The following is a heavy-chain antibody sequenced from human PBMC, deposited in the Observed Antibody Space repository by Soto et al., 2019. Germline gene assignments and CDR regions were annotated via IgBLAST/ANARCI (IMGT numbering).Heavy chain of an antibody. Sequence: GGSLRLSCAASGFTFSSYGMHSLRPAPGKVLEVVAVISYDGSNKYYAVSVKDRFTISRDNSKNTLYLQMNSLRAEDTAVYYCAKAGNRSNSSGWFFFRYWGQGTLVTVSS. J-gene: IGHJ4*02. CDR3: AKAGNRSNSSGWFFFRY. CDR2: ISYDGSNK. V-gene: IGHV3-30*18. D-gene: IGHD6-19*01. CDR1: GFTFSSYG.